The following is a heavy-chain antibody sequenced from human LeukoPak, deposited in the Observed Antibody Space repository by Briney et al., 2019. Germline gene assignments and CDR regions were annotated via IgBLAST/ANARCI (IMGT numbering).Heavy chain of an antibody. D-gene: IGHD6-6*01. Sequence: KPSETLSLTCTVSGGSISSSSYYWGWIRQPPGKGLEWIGSIYHSGSTYYNPSLKSRVTISVDTSKNQFSLKLSSVTAADTAVYYCARHPSSSSSLYYYYMDVWGKGTTVTVSS. J-gene: IGHJ6*03. CDR3: ARHPSSSSSLYYYYMDV. CDR1: GGSISSSSYY. CDR2: IYHSGST. V-gene: IGHV4-39*01.